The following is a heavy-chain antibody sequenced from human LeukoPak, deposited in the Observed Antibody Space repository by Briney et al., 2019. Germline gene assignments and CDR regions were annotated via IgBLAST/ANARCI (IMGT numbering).Heavy chain of an antibody. CDR1: GVSISSYY. CDR2: IYTSGST. J-gene: IGHJ4*02. D-gene: IGHD1-26*01. Sequence: SETLSLTCTVSGVSISSYYWSWIWQPPGKGLEWIGYIYTSGSTNYNPSLKSRVTISVDTSKNQFSLKLSSVTAADTAVYYCARLIVGATYYFDYWGQGTLVTVSS. V-gene: IGHV4-4*09. CDR3: ARLIVGATYYFDY.